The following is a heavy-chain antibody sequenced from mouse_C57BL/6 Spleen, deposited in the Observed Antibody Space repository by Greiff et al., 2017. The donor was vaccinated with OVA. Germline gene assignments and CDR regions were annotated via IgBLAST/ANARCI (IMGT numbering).Heavy chain of an antibody. J-gene: IGHJ1*03. CDR3: ARGAHYGSSYVEYFDV. V-gene: IGHV1-55*01. CDR2: IYPGSGST. CDR1: GYTFTSYW. Sequence: VKLQQPGAELVKPGASVKMSCKASGYTFTSYWITWVKQRPGQGLEWIGDIYPGSGSTNYNEKFKSKATLTVDTSSSTAYMQLSSLTSEDSAVYYWARGAHYGSSYVEYFDVWGTGTTVTVSS. D-gene: IGHD1-1*01.